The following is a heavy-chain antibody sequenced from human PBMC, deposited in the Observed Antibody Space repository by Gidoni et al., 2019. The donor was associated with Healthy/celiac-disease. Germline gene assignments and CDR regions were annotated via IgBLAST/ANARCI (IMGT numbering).Heavy chain of an antibody. CDR2: ISYDGSNK. CDR3: ARGLAVAGKYYYYYGMDV. V-gene: IGHV3-30*04. J-gene: IGHJ6*02. D-gene: IGHD6-19*01. CDR1: GFTFSRHA. Sequence: QVQLVESGGGVVQPGRSLRLSCAASGFTFSRHAMPWVRQAPGKGLEWVAVISYDGSNKYYADSVKGRFTISRDNSKNTLYLQMNSLRAEDTAVYYCARGLAVAGKYYYYYGMDVWGQGTTVTVSS.